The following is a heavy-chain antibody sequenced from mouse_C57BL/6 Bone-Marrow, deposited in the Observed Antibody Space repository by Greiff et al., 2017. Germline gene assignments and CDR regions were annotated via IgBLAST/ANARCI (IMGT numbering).Heavy chain of an antibody. Sequence: QVQLKQPGAELVRPGSSVKLSCKASGNTFTSYWRHWVKQRPIQGLEWIGNIDPSDSETHYNQKLKDKAPLTEDKSSRPAYMQLSSLTSEDSAVYYCARWGGLRRSYYYAMDYWGQGTSVTVSS. J-gene: IGHJ4*01. D-gene: IGHD2-4*01. CDR1: GNTFTSYW. CDR3: ARWGGLRRSYYYAMDY. V-gene: IGHV1-52*01. CDR2: IDPSDSET.